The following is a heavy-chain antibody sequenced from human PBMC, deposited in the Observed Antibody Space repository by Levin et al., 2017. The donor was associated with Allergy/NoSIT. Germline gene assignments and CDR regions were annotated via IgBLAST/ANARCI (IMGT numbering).Heavy chain of an antibody. CDR2: ISSSSSYI. CDR3: ARVSNDYGDPYFDY. CDR1: GFTFSSYS. J-gene: IGHJ4*02. Sequence: GESLKIFCAASGFTFSSYSMNWVRQAPGKGLEWVSSISSSSSYIYYADSVKGRFTISRDNAKNSLYLQMNSLRAEDTAVYYCARVSNDYGDPYFDYWGQGTLVTVSS. V-gene: IGHV3-21*01. D-gene: IGHD4-17*01.